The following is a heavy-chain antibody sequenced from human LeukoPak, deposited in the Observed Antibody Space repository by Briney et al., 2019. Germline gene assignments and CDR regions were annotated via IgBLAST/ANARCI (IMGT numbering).Heavy chain of an antibody. CDR2: ISWNSGSI. Sequence: GGSLRLSCAASGFTFDDYAMHWVRQAPGKGLEWVSGISWNSGSIGYADSVKGRFTISRDNAKNPLYLQMNSLRAEDTALYYCAKAGRPYYYYYGMDVWGQGTTVTVSS. J-gene: IGHJ6*02. V-gene: IGHV3-9*01. CDR1: GFTFDDYA. CDR3: AKAGRPYYYYYGMDV.